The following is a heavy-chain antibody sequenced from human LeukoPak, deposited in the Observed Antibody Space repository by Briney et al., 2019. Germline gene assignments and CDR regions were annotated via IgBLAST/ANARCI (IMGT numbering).Heavy chain of an antibody. D-gene: IGHD3-22*01. V-gene: IGHV1-69*06. J-gene: IGHJ4*02. CDR1: GGTFSSYA. CDR3: ASSDYYDSPGYFDY. Sequence: SVKVSCKASGGTFSSYAISWVRQAPGQGLEWMGWIIPIFGTANYAQKFQGRVTITADKSTSTAYMELSSLRSEDTAVYYCASSDYYDSPGYFDYWGQGTLVTVSS. CDR2: IIPIFGTA.